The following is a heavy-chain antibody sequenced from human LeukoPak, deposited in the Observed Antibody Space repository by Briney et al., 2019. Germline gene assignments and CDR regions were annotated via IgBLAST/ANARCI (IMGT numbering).Heavy chain of an antibody. V-gene: IGHV1-2*02. CDR2: INPNSGGT. Sequence: ASVKVSCKASGYTFSDYYMHWVRQAPGQGLEWMGWINPNSGGTHYAQKFRGRVTMTRDTSISTVYMEVSSLRSDDTAVYYCATAGDRHFDYWGQGTLVTVSS. D-gene: IGHD3-10*01. CDR3: ATAGDRHFDY. CDR1: GYTFSDYY. J-gene: IGHJ4*02.